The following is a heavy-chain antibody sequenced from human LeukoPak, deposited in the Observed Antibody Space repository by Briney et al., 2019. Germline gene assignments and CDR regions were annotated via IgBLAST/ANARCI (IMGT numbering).Heavy chain of an antibody. Sequence: GASAKVSCKASGGTFSSYAISWVRQAPGQGLEWMGGIIPIFGTANYAQKFQGRVTITADESTSTAYMELSSLRSEDTAVYYCARDRYCSSTSRFSGAYWGQGTLVTVSS. CDR3: ARDRYCSSTSRFSGAY. CDR2: IIPIFGTA. D-gene: IGHD2-2*01. CDR1: GGTFSSYA. V-gene: IGHV1-69*13. J-gene: IGHJ4*02.